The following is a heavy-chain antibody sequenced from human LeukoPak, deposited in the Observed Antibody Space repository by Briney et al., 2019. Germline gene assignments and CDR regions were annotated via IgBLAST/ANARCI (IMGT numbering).Heavy chain of an antibody. V-gene: IGHV4-34*01. CDR2: ILHSGYT. CDR3: ARGRPNDPTYLKMYPFDI. CDR1: SGSFSAYY. J-gene: IGHJ3*02. Sequence: PSETLSLTCAVYSGSFSAYYWSWIRQSPGKGLEWIGDILHSGYTNYNPSLKSRVTISVDTSKNQFSVRLTSVTAADTAVYYCARGRPNDPTYLKMYPFDIWGQGTMVTVSS. D-gene: IGHD1-1*01.